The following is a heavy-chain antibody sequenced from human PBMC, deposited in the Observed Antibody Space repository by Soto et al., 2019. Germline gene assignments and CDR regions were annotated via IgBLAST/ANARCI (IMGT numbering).Heavy chain of an antibody. Sequence: QVQLVQSGAEGKKPGASVKVSCKASGYIFNSFDINWVRQATGQGLEWMGWMNPNSGDTGYAQKFQGRVTMTRNTSISTAYMELKSLRFEDTAVYYCARGVYGGGRVSDYWGQGTLVTVSS. CDR3: ARGVYGGGRVSDY. J-gene: IGHJ4*02. V-gene: IGHV1-8*01. D-gene: IGHD3-16*01. CDR1: GYIFNSFD. CDR2: MNPNSGDT.